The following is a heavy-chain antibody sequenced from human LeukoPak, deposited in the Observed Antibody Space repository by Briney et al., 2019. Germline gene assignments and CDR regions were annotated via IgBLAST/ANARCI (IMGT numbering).Heavy chain of an antibody. CDR2: IFYSGST. Sequence: PSETLSLTCTVSGGSISSSSFYWDWIRQPPGKGLEWIGTIFYSGSTYYNPSLKSRITISVDTSKNQFSLKLSSVTPADTAVYYCARHSRSGYSDYESAFDIWGQGTMVIVSS. CDR3: ARHSRSGYSDYESAFDI. CDR1: GGSISSSSFY. V-gene: IGHV4-39*01. D-gene: IGHD5-12*01. J-gene: IGHJ3*02.